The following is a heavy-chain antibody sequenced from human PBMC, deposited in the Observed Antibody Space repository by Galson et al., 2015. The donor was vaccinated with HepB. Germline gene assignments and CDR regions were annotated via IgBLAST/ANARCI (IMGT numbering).Heavy chain of an antibody. CDR2: IKQDGSEK. D-gene: IGHD3-3*01. Sequence: SLRLSCAASGFTFSSYWMSWVRQAPGKGLEWVANIKQDGSEKYYVDSVKGRFTISRDNAKNSLYLQMNSLRAEDTAVYYCAREDSYYDFWSGYLDYWGQGTLVTVSS. CDR3: AREDSYYDFWSGYLDY. J-gene: IGHJ4*02. CDR1: GFTFSSYW. V-gene: IGHV3-7*03.